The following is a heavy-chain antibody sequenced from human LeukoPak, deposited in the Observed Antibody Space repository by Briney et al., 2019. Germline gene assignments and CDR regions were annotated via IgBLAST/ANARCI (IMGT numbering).Heavy chain of an antibody. CDR1: GYTLTELS. J-gene: IGHJ4*02. D-gene: IGHD6-19*01. CDR3: ATVGGSSGWKDY. Sequence: ASVKVSCKVSGYTLTELSMHWVRQAPGKGLEWMGGFDPEDGETIYAQKFQGRVTMTEDTSTDTAYMELSSLRSEDTAVYYCATVGGSSGWKDYWGQGTLVTVSS. CDR2: FDPEDGET. V-gene: IGHV1-24*01.